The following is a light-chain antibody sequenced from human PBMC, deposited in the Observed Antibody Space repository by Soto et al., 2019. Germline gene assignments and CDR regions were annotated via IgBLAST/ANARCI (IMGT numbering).Light chain of an antibody. CDR1: YDIRNS. J-gene: IGKJ1*01. CDR3: QQYNSYWT. CDR2: ASS. V-gene: IGKV1-16*01. Sequence: DIQMTQSPSSLSASVGGRLSITFLASYDIRNSLNWYQQKPGKAPKFLIYASSTLQSGVPSRFSGTASGTDFPLTISSLQPDDFATYYCQQYNSYWTFGQGTKVDNK.